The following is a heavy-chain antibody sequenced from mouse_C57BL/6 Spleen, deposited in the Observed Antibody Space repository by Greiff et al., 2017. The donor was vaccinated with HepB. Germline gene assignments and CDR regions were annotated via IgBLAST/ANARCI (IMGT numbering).Heavy chain of an antibody. CDR2: IDPSDSYT. D-gene: IGHD2-4*01. V-gene: IGHV1-50*01. Sequence: QVQLQQSGAELVKPGASVKLSCKASGYTFTSYWMQWVKQRPGQGLEWIGEIDPSDSYTNYNQKFKGKATLTVDTSSSTAYMQLSSLTSEDSAVYYCARKGGFDYDDYAMDYWGQGTSVTVSS. CDR1: GYTFTSYW. CDR3: ARKGGFDYDDYAMDY. J-gene: IGHJ4*01.